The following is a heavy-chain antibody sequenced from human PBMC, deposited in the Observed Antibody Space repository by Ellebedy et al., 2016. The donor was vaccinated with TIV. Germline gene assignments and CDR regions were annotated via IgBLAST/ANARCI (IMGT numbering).Heavy chain of an antibody. V-gene: IGHV1-69*13. D-gene: IGHD3-16*01. CDR1: GASFKMYG. CDR2: LIPIFGMT. Sequence: SVKVSCXASGASFKMYGFNWVRQAPGQGLEWMGTLIPIFGMTNYAQKFQGRVTIGADEFSTTSYMDLSSLRSEDTAVYYCTRGMIRGLYDMDVWGQGTTVTVSS. J-gene: IGHJ6*02. CDR3: TRGMIRGLYDMDV.